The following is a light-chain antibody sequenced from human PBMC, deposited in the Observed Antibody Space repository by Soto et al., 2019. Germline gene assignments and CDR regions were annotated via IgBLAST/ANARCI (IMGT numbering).Light chain of an antibody. J-gene: IGKJ1*01. CDR1: QSISNH. Sequence: DIQMTQSPSSLSASVEDRVTITCRASQSISNHLNWYQQKPGKAPKLLIFAASSLQSGVPSRFSGSRSGPDFTLTISSLQPEDFATYYCQRSYSSPPTFGQGTKVDI. CDR2: AAS. V-gene: IGKV1-39*01. CDR3: QRSYSSPPT.